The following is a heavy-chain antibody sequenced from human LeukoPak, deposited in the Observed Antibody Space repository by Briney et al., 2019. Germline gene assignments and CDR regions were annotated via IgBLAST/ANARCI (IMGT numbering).Heavy chain of an antibody. CDR2: ISSSSSYI. CDR1: GFTFSSYS. Sequence: GGSLRLSCVVSGFTFSSYSMNWVRQAPGKGLEWVSSISSSSSYIYYADSVKGRFTISRDNAKNSLYLQMNSLRAEDTAVYYCAREEQQLVTPWGQGTLVTVSS. V-gene: IGHV3-21*01. CDR3: AREEQQLVTP. J-gene: IGHJ5*02. D-gene: IGHD6-13*01.